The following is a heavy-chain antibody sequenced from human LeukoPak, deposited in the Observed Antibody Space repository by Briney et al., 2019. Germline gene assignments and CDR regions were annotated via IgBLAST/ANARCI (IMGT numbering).Heavy chain of an antibody. D-gene: IGHD5-18*01. V-gene: IGHV3-48*03. CDR1: GFTFSSYE. CDR2: ISSSGSTI. J-gene: IGHJ6*02. CDR3: ARATARYYYYYYGMDV. Sequence: PGGSLSLSCAASGFTFSSYEMNWVRQAPGKGLEWVSYISSSGSTIYYADSVKGRFTISRDNAKNSLYLQMNSLRAEGTAVYYCARATARYYYYYYGMDVWGQGTTVTVSS.